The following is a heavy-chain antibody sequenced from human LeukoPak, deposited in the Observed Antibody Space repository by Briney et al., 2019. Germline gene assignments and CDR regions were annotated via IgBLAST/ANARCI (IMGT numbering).Heavy chain of an antibody. CDR3: ARGLDEGDYGDYGYDY. Sequence: ASVEVSCKVSGYTLTELSMHWVRQAPGKGLEWMGGFDPEDGETIYAQKFQGRVTMTEDTSTDTAYMELSSLRSEDTAVYYCARGLDEGDYGDYGYDYWGQGTLVTVSS. J-gene: IGHJ4*02. D-gene: IGHD4-17*01. CDR1: GYTLTELS. V-gene: IGHV1-24*01. CDR2: FDPEDGET.